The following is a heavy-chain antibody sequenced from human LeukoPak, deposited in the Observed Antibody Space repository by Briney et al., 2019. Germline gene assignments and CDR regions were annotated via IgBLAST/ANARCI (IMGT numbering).Heavy chain of an antibody. V-gene: IGHV3-30*04. CDR3: ARDSDPSRDNWSYWYFDY. D-gene: IGHD1-7*01. Sequence: GGSLRLSCAASGFTFSSYAMHWVRQAPGKGLEWVAVISYDGSNKYYADSVKGRFTISRDNSKNTLYLQMNSLRAEDTAVYYCARDSDPSRDNWSYWYFDYWGQGTLVTVSS. CDR1: GFTFSSYA. CDR2: ISYDGSNK. J-gene: IGHJ4*02.